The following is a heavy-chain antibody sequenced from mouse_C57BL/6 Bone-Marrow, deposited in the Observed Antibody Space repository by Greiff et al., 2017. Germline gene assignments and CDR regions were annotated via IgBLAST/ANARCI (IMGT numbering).Heavy chain of an antibody. CDR1: GYTFTSYT. V-gene: IGHV1-4*01. D-gene: IGHD1-1*01. CDR3: ARRVLRAWFAY. CDR2: INPSSGYT. J-gene: IGHJ3*01. Sequence: QVQLQQSGAELARPGASVKMSCKASGYTFTSYTMHWVKQRPGQGLEWIGYINPSSGYTKYNQKFKDKATLTADKSYSTAYMQLSSLTSEDSAVYYCARRVLRAWFAYWGQGTLVTVSA.